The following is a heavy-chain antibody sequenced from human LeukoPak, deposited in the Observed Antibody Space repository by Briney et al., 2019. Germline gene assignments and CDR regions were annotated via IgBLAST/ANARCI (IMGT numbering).Heavy chain of an antibody. Sequence: GGSLRLSCAASGFTFDDYGMSWVRQAPGKGLEWVSGINWNGGSTGYADSVKGRFTISRDNAENSLYLQMNSLRAEDTALYYCARWGIVVVISSDAFDIWGQGTMVTVSS. J-gene: IGHJ3*02. V-gene: IGHV3-20*04. CDR1: GFTFDDYG. CDR3: ARWGIVVVISSDAFDI. CDR2: INWNGGST. D-gene: IGHD3-22*01.